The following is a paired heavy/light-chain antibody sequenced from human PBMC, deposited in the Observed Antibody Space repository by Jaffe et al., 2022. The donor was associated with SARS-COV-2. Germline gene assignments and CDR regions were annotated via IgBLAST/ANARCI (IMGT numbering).Light chain of an antibody. V-gene: IGKV1-39*01. CDR1: QSINNY. CDR2: TAS. J-gene: IGKJ4*01. CDR3: QQAYNALI. Sequence: IQMTQSPSSLSASVGDRITITCRASQSINNYLNWYQQRPGKAPKLLIHTASTLQSGVPSRFSGSGSGTEFTLTISSLQPEDFGTYYCQQAYNALIFGGGTRVEIK.
Heavy chain of an antibody. Sequence: QITLKESGPTLVKPTQTLTLTCTFSGFSLTTNGAGVGWIRQPPGKALEWLALIYWDGDMAFNPFLESRLTITKDTSKNQVVLVMTNMDPVDTATYYCAHRGGYYDKWFDPWGQGTQVTVSS. V-gene: IGHV2-5*02. D-gene: IGHD3-16*01. CDR3: AHRGGYYDKWFDP. CDR1: GFSLTTNGAG. CDR2: IYWDGDM. J-gene: IGHJ5*02.